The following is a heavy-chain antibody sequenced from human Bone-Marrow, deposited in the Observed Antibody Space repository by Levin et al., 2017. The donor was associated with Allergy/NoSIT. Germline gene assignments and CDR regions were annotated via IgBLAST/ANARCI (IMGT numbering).Heavy chain of an antibody. D-gene: IGHD4-17*01. J-gene: IGHJ4*02. CDR2: ISSNSYT. Sequence: GGSLRLSCAASGFPFSTYSMNWVRQAPGQGLEWVSAISSNSYTSYPDSVKGRFTISRDNAKNSLFLQMNSLRAEDTGVYYCASLQYGDYGNDYWGQGTLVTVSS. V-gene: IGHV3-21*01. CDR3: ASLQYGDYGNDY. CDR1: GFPFSTYS.